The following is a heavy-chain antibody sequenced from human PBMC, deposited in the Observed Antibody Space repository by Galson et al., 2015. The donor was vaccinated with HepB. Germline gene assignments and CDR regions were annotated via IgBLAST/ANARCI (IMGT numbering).Heavy chain of an antibody. V-gene: IGHV3-9*01. J-gene: IGHJ3*02. CDR1: GFTFDDYA. D-gene: IGHD2-2*01. Sequence: SLRLSCAASGFTFDDYAMHWVRQAPGKGLEWVSGISWNSGSIGYADSVKGRFTISRDNAKNSLYLQMNSLRAEDTALYYCAKDIPSYQPLGDAFDIWGQGTMVTVSS. CDR3: AKDIPSYQPLGDAFDI. CDR2: ISWNSGSI.